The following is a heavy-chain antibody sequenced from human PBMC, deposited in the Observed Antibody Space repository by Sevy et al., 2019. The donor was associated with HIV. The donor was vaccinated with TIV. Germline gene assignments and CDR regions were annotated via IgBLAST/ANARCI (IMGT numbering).Heavy chain of an antibody. CDR3: ARDSGGEFPFDY. CDR1: GFTFSSYS. V-gene: IGHV3-21*01. J-gene: IGHJ4*02. D-gene: IGHD3-16*01. CDR2: ISSSSSYI. Sequence: GGSLRLSCVASGFTFSSYSMNWVRQAPGKGLEWVSSISSSSSYIYYADSVKGRFTISRDNAKNSLYLQMNSLRAEDTAVYYCARDSGGEFPFDYWGQGTLVTVSS.